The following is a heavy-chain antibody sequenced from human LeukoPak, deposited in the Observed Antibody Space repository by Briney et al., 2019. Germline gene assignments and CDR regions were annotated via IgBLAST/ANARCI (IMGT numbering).Heavy chain of an antibody. J-gene: IGHJ4*02. D-gene: IGHD6-13*01. CDR3: ARQAAGVVY. CDR2: MTANGGST. V-gene: IGHV3-64*01. CDR1: GFTFTRHS. Sequence: SGGSLRLSCAASGFTFTRHSMTWMRQAPGKGLEYVSGMTANGGSTYYAKSVKGRFTISRDNSKNTLYLQMGSLRAEDMAVYYCARQAAGVVYWGQGTLVTVSS.